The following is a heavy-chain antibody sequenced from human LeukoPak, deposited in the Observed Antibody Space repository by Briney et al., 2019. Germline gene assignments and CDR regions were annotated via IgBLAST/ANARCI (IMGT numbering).Heavy chain of an antibody. CDR2: SSSIRSNI. V-gene: IGHV3-21*01. Sequence: GGSLRLSCAASGFTFSSYDMNWVRQAPGKGLEWVSSSSSIRSNIYYADSVKGRFTISRDNAKKSLYLQMNSLRAEDTAIYYCARGAGESLFDYWGQGILVTVSS. D-gene: IGHD4/OR15-4a*01. CDR3: ARGAGESLFDY. J-gene: IGHJ4*02. CDR1: GFTFSSYD.